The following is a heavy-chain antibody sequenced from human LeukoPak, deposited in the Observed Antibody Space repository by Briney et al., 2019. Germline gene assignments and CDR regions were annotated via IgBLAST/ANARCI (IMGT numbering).Heavy chain of an antibody. V-gene: IGHV4-59*08. CDR1: GGSISSYY. CDR3: ASFLGYHYMDV. CDR2: IYYSGST. D-gene: IGHD2-15*01. J-gene: IGHJ6*03. Sequence: SETLSLTCTVSGGSISSYYWSWIRQPPGKGLERIGYIYYSGSTNYNPSLKSRVTISVDTSKNQFSLKLSSVTAADTAVYYCASFLGYHYMDVWGKGTTVTVSS.